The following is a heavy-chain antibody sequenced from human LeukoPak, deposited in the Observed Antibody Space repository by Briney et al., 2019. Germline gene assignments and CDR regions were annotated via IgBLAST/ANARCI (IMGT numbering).Heavy chain of an antibody. CDR3: ARGSVQLWLRDTYYYMDV. CDR2: INWNGRIT. CDR1: GFTFDDYA. D-gene: IGHD5-18*01. Sequence: GGSLRLSCAASGFTFDDYAMNWVRQVPGRGLEWVSGINWNGRITEYADSVKDRSTISRQNTKNSLYLYMNNLGGEDTALYFCARGSVQLWLRDTYYYMDVWGKGTTVTVSS. J-gene: IGHJ6*03. V-gene: IGHV3-20*04.